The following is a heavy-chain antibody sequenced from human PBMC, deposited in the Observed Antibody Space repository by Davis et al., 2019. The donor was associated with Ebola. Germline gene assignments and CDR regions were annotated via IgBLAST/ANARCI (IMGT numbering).Heavy chain of an antibody. D-gene: IGHD4-17*01. J-gene: IGHJ6*02. Sequence: GGSLRLSCAASGFTFSSYAMHWVRQAPGKGLEWVAVISYDGSNKYYAESVKGRFTISRDNSKNTLYLQMNSLRAEDTAVYYCARSGDYDDYYYYYGMDVWGQGTTVTVSS. V-gene: IGHV3-30-3*01. CDR2: ISYDGSNK. CDR1: GFTFSSYA. CDR3: ARSGDYDDYYYYYGMDV.